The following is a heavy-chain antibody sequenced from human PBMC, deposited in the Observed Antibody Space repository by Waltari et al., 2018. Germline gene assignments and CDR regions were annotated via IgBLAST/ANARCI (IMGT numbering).Heavy chain of an antibody. CDR3: AREVVPPHTIVVNWFDP. Sequence: QVQLAQSGSELKKPGASVKLSCKASGHTFTDYAINWVRQATGHGLEFMGWFTTNTGNPTYAHGFTGRFVFSLDTSVSTAYLQITSLKTEVSAVYYCAREVVPPHTIVVNWFDPWGQGTLVTVSS. V-gene: IGHV7-4-1*02. D-gene: IGHD2-2*01. CDR2: FTTNTGNP. CDR1: GHTFTDYA. J-gene: IGHJ5*02.